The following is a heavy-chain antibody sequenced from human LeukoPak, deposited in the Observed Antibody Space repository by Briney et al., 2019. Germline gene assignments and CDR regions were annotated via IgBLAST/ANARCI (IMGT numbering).Heavy chain of an antibody. CDR2: ITGRGDAT. Sequence: GGSLRLSCAASGFTFSNYAMRWVRQLPGKGLEWVSSITGRGDATYYADSVQGRFTISRDNSKNTLYLQMNSLRADDTGIYYCADSNYWYPVDYWGRGTLVTVSS. CDR3: ADSNYWYPVDY. CDR1: GFTFSNYA. J-gene: IGHJ4*02. D-gene: IGHD4-11*01. V-gene: IGHV3-23*01.